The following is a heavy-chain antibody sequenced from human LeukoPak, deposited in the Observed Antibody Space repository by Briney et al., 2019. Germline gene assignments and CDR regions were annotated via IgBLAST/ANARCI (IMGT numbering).Heavy chain of an antibody. D-gene: IGHD2-2*01. J-gene: IGHJ4*02. CDR3: ARYPAGQGYFDY. CDR1: GYTFTGYY. Sequence: ASVKVSCKDSGYTFTGYYMHWVRQAPGQGLEWMGWINPNSGGTNYAQKFQGRVTMTRDTSISTAYMELSRLRSDDTAVYYCARYPAGQGYFDYWGQGTLVTVSS. V-gene: IGHV1-2*02. CDR2: INPNSGGT.